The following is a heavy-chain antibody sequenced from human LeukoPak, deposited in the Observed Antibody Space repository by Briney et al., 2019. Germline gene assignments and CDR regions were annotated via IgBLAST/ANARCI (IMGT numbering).Heavy chain of an antibody. D-gene: IGHD3-3*01. CDR3: ASSPILSRFDY. CDR1: GFTVSSNY. J-gene: IGHJ4*02. CDR2: IYSGGST. V-gene: IGHV3-53*01. Sequence: GGSLRLSCAASGFTVSSNYMSWVRQVPGKGLEWVSVIYSGGSTYYADSVKGRFTISRDNSKNTLYLQMNSLRAEDTAVYYCASSPILSRFDYWGQGTLVTVSS.